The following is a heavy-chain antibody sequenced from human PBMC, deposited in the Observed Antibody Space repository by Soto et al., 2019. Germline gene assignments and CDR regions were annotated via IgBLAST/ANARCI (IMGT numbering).Heavy chain of an antibody. Sequence: QVQLVQSGAEVKKPGSSVKVSCKASGGTFSSYTISWVRQAPGQGLEWMGRIIPILGIANYAQKFQGRVSITADKSTSSDYMELSSLSSEDTAVYYCARGHSAARVGYFDYWGQGNLVTVSS. V-gene: IGHV1-69*02. CDR2: IIPILGIA. J-gene: IGHJ4*02. CDR3: ARGHSAARVGYFDY. D-gene: IGHD1-26*01. CDR1: GGTFSSYT.